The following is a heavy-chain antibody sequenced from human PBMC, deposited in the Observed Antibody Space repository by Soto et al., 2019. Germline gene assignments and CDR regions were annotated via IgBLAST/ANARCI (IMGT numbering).Heavy chain of an antibody. CDR3: TIRGYSGYDFDYYYYGMDV. D-gene: IGHD5-12*01. Sequence: GGSLRLSCAASGFTFSNAWMNWVRQAPGKGLGWVGRTKSKTDGGTTDYAAPVKGRFTISRDDSKNTLYLQMNSLKTEDTAVYYCTIRGYSGYDFDYYYYGMDVWGQGTTVTVSS. CDR2: TKSKTDGGTT. V-gene: IGHV3-15*07. J-gene: IGHJ6*02. CDR1: GFTFSNAW.